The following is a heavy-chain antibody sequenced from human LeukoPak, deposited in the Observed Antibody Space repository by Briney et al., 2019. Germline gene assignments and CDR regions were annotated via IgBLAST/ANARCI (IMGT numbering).Heavy chain of an antibody. J-gene: IGHJ4*02. Sequence: SETLSLTCTVSGGSISSYYWSWIRQPAGKGLEWIGRIYTSGSTNYNPSLKSRVTMSVDTSKNQFSLKLSSVTAADTAVYYCARDKSVDFWSGYYTLIDYWGQGTLVTVSS. CDR3: ARDKSVDFWSGYYTLIDY. CDR1: GGSISSYY. V-gene: IGHV4-4*07. CDR2: IYTSGST. D-gene: IGHD3-3*01.